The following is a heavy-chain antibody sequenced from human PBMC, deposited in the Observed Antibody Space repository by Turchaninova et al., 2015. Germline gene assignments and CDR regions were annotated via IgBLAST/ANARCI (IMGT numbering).Heavy chain of an antibody. Sequence: QVQLQESGPGLVKTSETVSLTCTVSGVSVNSYHWSWIRQPPGKGLEWIGYINNGGTTRYNFTLKIRATMSLDTSKNQFSLELTSATAADTAVYYCARETTPSGWHSLDYWGQGFLITVSS. CDR3: ARETTPSGWHSLDY. V-gene: IGHV4-59*02. CDR2: INNGGTT. D-gene: IGHD6-19*01. J-gene: IGHJ4*02. CDR1: GVSVNSYH.